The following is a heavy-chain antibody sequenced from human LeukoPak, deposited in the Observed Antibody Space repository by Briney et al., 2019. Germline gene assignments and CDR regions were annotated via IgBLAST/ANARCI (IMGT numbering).Heavy chain of an antibody. V-gene: IGHV3-48*01. CDR3: ARSYNWNYAEPYLIDY. D-gene: IGHD1-7*01. CDR1: GFTFSSYS. CDR2: ISSSSSTI. Sequence: GGSLRLSCAASGFTFSSYSMNWVRQAPGKGLEWVSYISSSSSTIYYADSVKGRFTISRDNAKNSLYLQMNSLRAEDTAVYYCARSYNWNYAEPYLIDYWGQGTLVTVSS. J-gene: IGHJ4*02.